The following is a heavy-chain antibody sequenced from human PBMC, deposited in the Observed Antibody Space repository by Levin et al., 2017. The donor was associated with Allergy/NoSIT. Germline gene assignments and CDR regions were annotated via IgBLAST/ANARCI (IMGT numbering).Heavy chain of an antibody. Sequence: LTCAASGFPFRRYEMNWVRQAPGKGLEWVSYISSSGSTIYYADSVKGRFTISRDKAKNSLYLQMNSLRAEDTAVYYCARQLGNFWSGYNYFDYWGQGTLVTVSS. CDR1: GFPFRRYE. D-gene: IGHD3-3*01. J-gene: IGHJ4*02. CDR3: ARQLGNFWSGYNYFDY. V-gene: IGHV3-48*03. CDR2: ISSSGSTI.